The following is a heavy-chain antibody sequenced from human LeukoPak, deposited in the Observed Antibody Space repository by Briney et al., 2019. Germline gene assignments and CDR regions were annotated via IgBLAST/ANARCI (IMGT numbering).Heavy chain of an antibody. D-gene: IGHD4-17*01. CDR2: ISAYNGNT. J-gene: IGHJ4*02. Sequence: ASVKVSCKASGYTFTSYGISWVRQAPGQGLEWMGWISAYNGNTNYAQKLQGRVTMTTDTSTSTAYMELRSLRSGNTAVYYCARGPNSYGDYGRLNYWGQGTLVTVSS. CDR1: GYTFTSYG. CDR3: ARGPNSYGDYGRLNY. V-gene: IGHV1-18*01.